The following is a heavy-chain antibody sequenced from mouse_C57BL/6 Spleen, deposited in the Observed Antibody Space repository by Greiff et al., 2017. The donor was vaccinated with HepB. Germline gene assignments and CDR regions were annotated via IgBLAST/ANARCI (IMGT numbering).Heavy chain of an antibody. D-gene: IGHD1-1*01. V-gene: IGHV1-55*01. CDR1: GYTFTSYW. CDR2: IYPGSGST. J-gene: IGHJ3*01. CDR3: ARSYYGSSGLGFAY. Sequence: QVQLQQPGAELVKPGASVKMSCKASGYTFTSYWITWVKQRPGQGLEWIGDIYPGSGSTNYNEKFKSKATLTVDTSASTAYMQLSSLTSEDSAVYYCARSYYGSSGLGFAYWGQGTLVTVAA.